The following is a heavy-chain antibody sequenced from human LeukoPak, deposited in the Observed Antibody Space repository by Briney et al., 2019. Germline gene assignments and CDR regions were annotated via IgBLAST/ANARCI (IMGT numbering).Heavy chain of an antibody. CDR1: GFTLSSYA. Sequence: GGSHRLSCAASGFTLSSYAMHWVRQAPGKGLEWVTVISTDGKDKKYADYVRGRFAISRDNSKNTLDLQMNSLRAEDTALYYCAKDQKWGPAGYYFDSWGQGTLVTVSS. D-gene: IGHD2-2*01. J-gene: IGHJ4*02. V-gene: IGHV3-30*18. CDR2: ISTDGKDK. CDR3: AKDQKWGPAGYYFDS.